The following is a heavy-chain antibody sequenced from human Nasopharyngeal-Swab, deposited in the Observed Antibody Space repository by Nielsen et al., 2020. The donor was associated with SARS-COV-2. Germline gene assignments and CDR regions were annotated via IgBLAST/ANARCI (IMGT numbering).Heavy chain of an antibody. Sequence: GESLKISCAASGFTFSSYGMHWVRQAPGKGLEWVAVIWYDGSNKYYADSVKGRFTISRDNSKNTLYLQMNSLRAEDTAVYYCARDTYYDFWSGYYRLMYGAFDIWGQGTMVTVSS. D-gene: IGHD3-3*01. J-gene: IGHJ3*02. CDR1: GFTFSSYG. V-gene: IGHV3-33*01. CDR3: ARDTYYDFWSGYYRLMYGAFDI. CDR2: IWYDGSNK.